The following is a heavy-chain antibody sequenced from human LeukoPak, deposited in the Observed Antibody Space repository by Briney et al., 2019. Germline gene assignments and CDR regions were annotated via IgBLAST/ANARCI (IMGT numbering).Heavy chain of an antibody. CDR3: ARSWQGQQVLGWFDP. CDR1: GYTFTSYA. J-gene: IGHJ5*02. Sequence: ASVKVSCKASGYTFTSYAMHWVRQAPGQRLEWMGWINAGNGNTKFSQKFQGRVTITRDTSASTAYMELSSLRSEDTAVYYCARSWQGQQVLGWFDPWGQGTLVTVSS. D-gene: IGHD6-13*01. CDR2: INAGNGNT. V-gene: IGHV1-3*01.